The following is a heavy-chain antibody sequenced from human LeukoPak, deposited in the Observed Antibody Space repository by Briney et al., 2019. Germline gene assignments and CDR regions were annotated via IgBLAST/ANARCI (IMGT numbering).Heavy chain of an antibody. CDR1: GGSISSYY. Sequence: SETLSLTCTVSGGSISSYYWSWIRQPPGKGLEWIGYIYYSGSTNYNPSLKSRVTISVDTSKNQFSLKLSSVTAADTAVYYCARRVKVVAATQPNDAFDIWGQGTMVTVSS. V-gene: IGHV4-59*12. CDR3: ARRVKVVAATQPNDAFDI. J-gene: IGHJ3*02. D-gene: IGHD2-15*01. CDR2: IYYSGST.